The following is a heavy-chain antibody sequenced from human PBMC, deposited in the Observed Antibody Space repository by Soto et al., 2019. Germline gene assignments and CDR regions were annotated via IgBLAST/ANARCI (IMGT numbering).Heavy chain of an antibody. CDR3: ATSVNSAMAFDY. D-gene: IGHD5-18*01. V-gene: IGHV1-46*01. J-gene: IGHJ4*02. Sequence: QVQLVQSGAEVKKPGASVKVSCKASGCTFTHYYIHWVRQAPGQGLEWMGIINPNGGSTTYAQKFRAGVTMTRDTSTSTVYMELSSLRSEDSAVYYCATSVNSAMAFDYWGQGTLVTVSS. CDR2: INPNGGST. CDR1: GCTFTHYY.